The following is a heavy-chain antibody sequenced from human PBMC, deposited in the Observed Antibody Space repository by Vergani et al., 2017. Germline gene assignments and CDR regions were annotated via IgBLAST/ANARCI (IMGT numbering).Heavy chain of an antibody. CDR1: GGSVSSGSYY. CDR3: ARDARIVGATGDFDY. Sequence: QVQLQESGPGLVKPSETLSLTCTVSGGSVSSGSYYWSWIRQPPGKGLEWIGYIYYSGSTNYNPSLKSRVTISVDTSKNQFSLKLSSVTAADTAVYYCARDARIVGATGDFDYWGQGTLVTVSS. CDR2: IYYSGST. J-gene: IGHJ4*02. D-gene: IGHD1-26*01. V-gene: IGHV4-61*01.